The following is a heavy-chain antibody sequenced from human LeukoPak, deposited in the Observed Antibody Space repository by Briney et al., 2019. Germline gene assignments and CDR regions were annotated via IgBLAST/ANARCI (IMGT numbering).Heavy chain of an antibody. CDR3: ARGLLGHCSSTSCYPGAFDT. Sequence: GGSLRLSCAASGISVRTNYMSWVRQAPGKGLEWVSVIYSAGNTDYADSVKGRFTISRDNSKNTLYLQMNSLRSEDTAVYYCARGLLGHCSSTSCYPGAFDTWGQGTMVTVSS. CDR2: IYSAGNT. V-gene: IGHV3-66*02. J-gene: IGHJ3*02. CDR1: GISVRTNY. D-gene: IGHD2-2*01.